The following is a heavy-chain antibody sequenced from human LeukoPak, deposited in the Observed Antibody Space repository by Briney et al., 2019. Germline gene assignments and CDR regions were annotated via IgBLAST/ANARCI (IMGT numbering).Heavy chain of an antibody. CDR2: IYSGGST. V-gene: IGHV3-66*01. Sequence: GGSLRLSCAASGFTVSSNYMSWVRQAPGKGLKWVSVIYSGGSTYYADSVKGRFTISRDNSENTLYLQMGSLRAEDMAVYYCARDRGVDVYYFDYWGQGTLVTVSS. CDR1: GFTVSSNY. D-gene: IGHD3-16*01. J-gene: IGHJ4*02. CDR3: ARDRGVDVYYFDY.